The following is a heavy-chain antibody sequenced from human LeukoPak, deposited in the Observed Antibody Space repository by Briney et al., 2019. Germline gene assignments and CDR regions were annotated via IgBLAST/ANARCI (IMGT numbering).Heavy chain of an antibody. Sequence: PSETLSLTCTVSGGSMSINYLSWIRQAPGKRLEWIGYISSSGDTNYNPSLKSRVTISVDTSKNYFSLRLISVTAADTAVYYCARGDSLFYDWGQGTLVTVSS. CDR1: GGSMSINY. V-gene: IGHV4-59*13. CDR3: ARGDSLFYD. D-gene: IGHD2-21*02. CDR2: ISSSGDT. J-gene: IGHJ4*02.